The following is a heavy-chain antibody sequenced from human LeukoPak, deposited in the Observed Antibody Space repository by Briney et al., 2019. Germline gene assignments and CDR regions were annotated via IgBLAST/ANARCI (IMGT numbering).Heavy chain of an antibody. V-gene: IGHV4-34*01. CDR2: INHSGST. Sequence: SETLSLTCAVYGGSFSGYYWSWIRQPPGKGLEWIGEINHSGSTNYNPSLKSRVTISVDTSKDQFSLKLSSVTAADTAVYYCARVLRAGGYAAQYYFDYWGQGTLVTVSS. CDR1: GGSFSGYY. D-gene: IGHD5-12*01. J-gene: IGHJ4*02. CDR3: ARVLRAGGYAAQYYFDY.